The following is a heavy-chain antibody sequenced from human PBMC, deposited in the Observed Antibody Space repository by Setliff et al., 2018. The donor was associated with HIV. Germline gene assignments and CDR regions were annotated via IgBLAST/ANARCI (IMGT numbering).Heavy chain of an antibody. Sequence: SETLSLTCTVSGDSINTHYWSWIRQPPGKGLEWIGCISHSGNTNFNPSLNSRVTISLDTSKNQFSLRLTSLTAADTAIYHCARSTVGAEASVPWGRGILVTVSS. J-gene: IGHJ5*02. D-gene: IGHD1-26*01. V-gene: IGHV4-59*11. CDR1: GDSINTHY. CDR2: ISHSGNT. CDR3: ARSTVGAEASVP.